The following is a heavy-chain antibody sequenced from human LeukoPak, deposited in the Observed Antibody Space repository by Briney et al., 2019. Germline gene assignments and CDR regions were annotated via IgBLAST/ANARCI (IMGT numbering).Heavy chain of an antibody. CDR1: GFTFSSYW. Sequence: QPGGSLRLSCAASGFTFSSYWMSWVRQAPGKGLEWVANIKQDGSEKYYVDSVKGRFTISRDNAKNLLYLQMNSLRAEDSAVYYCARDPGAGTIGIAYYYYGMDVWGQGTTVTVSS. J-gene: IGHJ6*02. CDR2: IKQDGSEK. CDR3: ARDPGAGTIGIAYYYYGMDV. V-gene: IGHV3-7*01. D-gene: IGHD2-21*01.